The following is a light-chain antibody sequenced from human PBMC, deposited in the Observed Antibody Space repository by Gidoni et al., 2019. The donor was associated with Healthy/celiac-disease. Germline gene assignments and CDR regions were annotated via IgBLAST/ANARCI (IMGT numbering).Light chain of an antibody. V-gene: IGKV3-20*01. CDR1: QSVSSSY. Sequence: EIVLTQSPGTLSLSPEERATLSCRASQSVSSSYLAWYQQKPGQAPRLLIYGASSRATGIPDRFSGSGCGTDFTLTISRLEPEDFAVYYCQQYGSSPWTFGQGTKVEIK. CDR3: QQYGSSPWT. J-gene: IGKJ1*01. CDR2: GAS.